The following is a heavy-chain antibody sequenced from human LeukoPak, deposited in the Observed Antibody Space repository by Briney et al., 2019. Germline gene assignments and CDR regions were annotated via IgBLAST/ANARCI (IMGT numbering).Heavy chain of an antibody. V-gene: IGHV3-53*01. J-gene: IGHJ4*02. CDR3: ARGFRYSSGWYYFDY. Sequence: PGGSLRLSCAASGCTVSNNYMSWVRQAPGKGLEWVSVIYSGGSTYYADSVKGRFTISRDNSKNTLYLQMNSLRAEDTAVYYCARGFRYSSGWYYFDYWGQGTLVTVSS. CDR1: GCTVSNNY. CDR2: IYSGGST. D-gene: IGHD6-19*01.